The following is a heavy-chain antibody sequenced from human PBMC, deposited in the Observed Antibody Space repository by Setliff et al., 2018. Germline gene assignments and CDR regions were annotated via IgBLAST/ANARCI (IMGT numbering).Heavy chain of an antibody. V-gene: IGHV4-61*09. D-gene: IGHD2-15*01. CDR1: GGSISSGSYY. Sequence: SETLSLTWTVSGGSISSGSYYWSWIRQPAGKGLEWIGHIYTSGSTNYNPSLKSRVTISVDTSKNQFSLKLSSVTAAATAVYYCARDPVVVVAAMSDAFDIWGQGTMVPVSS. CDR2: IYTSGST. CDR3: ARDPVVVVAAMSDAFDI. J-gene: IGHJ3*02.